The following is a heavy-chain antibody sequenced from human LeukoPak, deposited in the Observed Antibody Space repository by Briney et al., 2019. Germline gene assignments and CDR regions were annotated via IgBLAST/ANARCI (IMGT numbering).Heavy chain of an antibody. Sequence: SETLSLTCAVSGGSFSGYYWSWIRQPPGKGLEGMGEINHSGSTNYNPSLKSRGTISIDTSKNKFSLKLSSVTAADTAVYYCARAAHAGGDTAMANTLDYWGQGTLATVSS. CDR1: GGSFSGYY. V-gene: IGHV4-34*01. J-gene: IGHJ4*02. CDR3: ARAAHAGGDTAMANTLDY. CDR2: INHSGST. D-gene: IGHD5-18*01.